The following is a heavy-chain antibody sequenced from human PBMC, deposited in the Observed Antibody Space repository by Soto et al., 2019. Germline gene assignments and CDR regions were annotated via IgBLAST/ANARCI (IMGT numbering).Heavy chain of an antibody. CDR1: GYTFTSYD. CDR3: ARGHSVNNWFDP. Sequence: GASVKVSCKASGYTFTSYDINWVRQATGQGLERMGWMNPNSGNTGYAQKFQGRVTMTRNTSISTAYMELSSLRSEDTAVYYCARGHSVNNWFDPWGQGTLVTVSS. J-gene: IGHJ5*02. CDR2: MNPNSGNT. V-gene: IGHV1-8*01.